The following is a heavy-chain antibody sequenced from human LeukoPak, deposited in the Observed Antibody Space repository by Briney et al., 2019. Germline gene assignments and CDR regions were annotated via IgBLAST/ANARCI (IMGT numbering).Heavy chain of an antibody. J-gene: IGHJ1*01. V-gene: IGHV3-21*04. CDR2: ISSSSSYI. CDR1: GFTFSSYS. D-gene: IGHD4-17*01. Sequence: GGSLRLSCAASGFTFSSYSMNWVRQAPGKGLEWVSSISSSSSYIYYADSVKGRFTISRDNSKNTLYLQMNSLRAEDTAVYYCAKEIYGDSTGGRFQHWGQGTLVTVSS. CDR3: AKEIYGDSTGGRFQH.